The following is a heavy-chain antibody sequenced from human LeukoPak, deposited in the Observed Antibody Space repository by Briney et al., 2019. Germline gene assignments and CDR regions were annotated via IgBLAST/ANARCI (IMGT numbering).Heavy chain of an antibody. D-gene: IGHD6-19*01. CDR2: ISGSGGST. Sequence: GGSLRLSCAASGFTFSSYAVSWVRQAPGKGLEWVSAISGSGGSTYYADSVKGRFTISRDNSKNTLYLQMNSLRAEDTAVYYCAKIGPLYSSGWYVVNYFDYWGQGTLVTVSS. V-gene: IGHV3-23*01. J-gene: IGHJ4*02. CDR1: GFTFSSYA. CDR3: AKIGPLYSSGWYVVNYFDY.